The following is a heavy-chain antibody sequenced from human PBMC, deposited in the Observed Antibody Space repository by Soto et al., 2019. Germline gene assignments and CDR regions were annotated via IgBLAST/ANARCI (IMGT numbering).Heavy chain of an antibody. D-gene: IGHD5-12*01. CDR2: ISYDGSNK. J-gene: IGHJ4*02. Sequence: GGSLRLSCAASGFTFSSYAMHWVRQAPGKGLEWVAVISYDGSNKYYADSVKGRLTISRDNSKNTLYLQMNSLRAEDTAVYYCARVSLEGRDGYNSPFDYWGQGTLVTVSS. CDR3: ARVSLEGRDGYNSPFDY. CDR1: GFTFSSYA. V-gene: IGHV3-30-3*01.